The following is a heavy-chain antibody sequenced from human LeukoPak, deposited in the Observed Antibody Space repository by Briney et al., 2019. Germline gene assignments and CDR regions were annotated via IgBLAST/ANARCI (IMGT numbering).Heavy chain of an antibody. CDR3: AKLVTGEPPDY. D-gene: IGHD3-16*01. J-gene: IGHJ4*02. Sequence: PGGSLRLSCAASGFTFSNYGIHWVRQAPGKGLDWVAFIWYDGSKNYYADSVKGRFTISRDNSKNTLFLQMDSLRAEDTAVYYWAKLVTGEPPDYWGQGPRVPVS. CDR2: IWYDGSKN. CDR1: GFTFSNYG. V-gene: IGHV3-30*02.